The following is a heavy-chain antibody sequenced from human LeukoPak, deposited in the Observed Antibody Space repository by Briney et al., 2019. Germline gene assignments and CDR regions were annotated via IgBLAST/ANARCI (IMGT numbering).Heavy chain of an antibody. CDR3: ARESLVGATTIDY. CDR2: ISSSGSTI. J-gene: IGHJ4*02. V-gene: IGHV3-48*03. Sequence: GGSLRLSCAASGFTLSGYEMNWVRQAPGKGLEWVSYISSSGSTIYYAGSVKGRFTISRDNAKNSLFLQMNSLRAEDTAFYYCARESLVGATTIDYWGQGTLVTVSS. CDR1: GFTLSGYE. D-gene: IGHD1-26*01.